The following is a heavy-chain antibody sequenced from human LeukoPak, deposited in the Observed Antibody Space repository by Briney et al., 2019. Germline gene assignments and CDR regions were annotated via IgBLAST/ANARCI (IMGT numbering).Heavy chain of an antibody. Sequence: PGGSLRLSCAASGFTFSSYAMSWVRQAPGKGLEWGSAISGSGGSTYYADSVQGRFTISRDNSKNTLYLQMNSLRAEDTAVYYCAKRKVPQGYYYDSSGYLDYWGQGTLVTVSS. CDR3: AKRKVPQGYYYDSSGYLDY. J-gene: IGHJ4*02. CDR2: ISGSGGST. V-gene: IGHV3-23*01. CDR1: GFTFSSYA. D-gene: IGHD3-22*01.